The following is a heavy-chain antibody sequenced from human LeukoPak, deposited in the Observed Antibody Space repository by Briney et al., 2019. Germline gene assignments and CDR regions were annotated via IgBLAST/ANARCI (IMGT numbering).Heavy chain of an antibody. CDR3: ARDLTSTPNWEFDY. CDR2: INCNSGGT. Sequence: ASVKVSCKASGYTFADYFIQWVRQAPGQGLEWVGRINCNSGGTEYAQKFQGRVTMTRDTSINTAYVEVSGLKSDDTAVYYCARDLTSTPNWEFDYWGQGTLVTVSS. J-gene: IGHJ4*02. V-gene: IGHV1-2*06. CDR1: GYTFADYF. D-gene: IGHD1-26*01.